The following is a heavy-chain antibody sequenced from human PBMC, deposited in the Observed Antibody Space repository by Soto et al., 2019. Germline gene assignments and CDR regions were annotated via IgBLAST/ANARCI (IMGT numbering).Heavy chain of an antibody. D-gene: IGHD6-13*01. J-gene: IGHJ6*02. CDR3: ARQGYTGDRTYYYYYGMDV. CDR2: IYYSGST. CDR1: VGSIRSSRYY. V-gene: IGHV4-39*01. Sequence: SESLYLACTVSVGSIRSSRYYWGWILQPPGRGLEWIGSIYYSGSTYYNPSLKSRVTISVGTSKNQFSLKLSSVTAADTAVYYCARQGYTGDRTYYYYYGMDVWGQGTTVTVSS.